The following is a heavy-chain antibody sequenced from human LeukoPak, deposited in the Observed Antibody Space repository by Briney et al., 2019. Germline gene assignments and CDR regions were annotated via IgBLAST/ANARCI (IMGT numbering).Heavy chain of an antibody. CDR3: AKNSYYGSGGYFDY. CDR1: GFTFDDYA. J-gene: IGHJ4*02. CDR2: ISWNSGSI. V-gene: IGHV3-9*01. D-gene: IGHD3-10*01. Sequence: GGSLRLSCAASGFTFDDYAMHWVRQAPGKGLEWVSGISWNSGSIGYADSVKGRFTISRDNGKNSLYLQMNSLRAEDTALYYCAKNSYYGSGGYFDYWGQGTLVTVPS.